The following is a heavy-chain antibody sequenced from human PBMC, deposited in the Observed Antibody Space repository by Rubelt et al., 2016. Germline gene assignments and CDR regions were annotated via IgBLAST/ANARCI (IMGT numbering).Heavy chain of an antibody. Sequence: QVQLVQSGAEVKKPGSSVKVSCKASGGTFSSYAISWVRQAPGQGLEWMGGIIPIFGTANYATKFQVSVRRTADESTRTAYMERGSLRSEDTAGYYCARGQQRVGGWFDPWGQGTMVTVSS. V-gene: IGHV1-69*01. CDR1: GGTFSSYA. CDR2: IIPIFGTA. CDR3: ARGQQRVGGWFDP. D-gene: IGHD6-13*01. J-gene: IGHJ5*02.